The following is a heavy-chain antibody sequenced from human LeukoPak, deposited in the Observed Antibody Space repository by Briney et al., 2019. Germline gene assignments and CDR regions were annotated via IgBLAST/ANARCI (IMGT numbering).Heavy chain of an antibody. CDR2: ISHGGNT. CDR1: GGSISTTDW. V-gene: IGHV4-4*02. Sequence: SETLSLTCAVSGGSISTTDWWGWVRQPPGKGLEWIGEISHGGNTNYNTSLESRVTLSVDKSKNQFSLKLNSVTAADTAVYYCARESPYYFDYWGQGTLVTVSS. J-gene: IGHJ4*02. CDR3: ARESPYYFDY.